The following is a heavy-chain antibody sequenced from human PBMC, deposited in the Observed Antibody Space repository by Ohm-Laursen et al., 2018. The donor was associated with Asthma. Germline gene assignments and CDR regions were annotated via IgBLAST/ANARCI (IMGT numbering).Heavy chain of an antibody. D-gene: IGHD6-13*01. CDR1: GGSISSHY. V-gene: IGHV4-59*11. Sequence: PPGTLSLTCTVSGGSISSHYWSWIRQPPGKGLEWIGYIYHSGSTNYNPSLKSRVTVSVDTSKNHFSLNLSSVTAADTAVYYCARLIAPTGTYYFDSWGQGTLVTVSS. CDR3: ARLIAPTGTYYFDS. J-gene: IGHJ4*02. CDR2: IYHSGST.